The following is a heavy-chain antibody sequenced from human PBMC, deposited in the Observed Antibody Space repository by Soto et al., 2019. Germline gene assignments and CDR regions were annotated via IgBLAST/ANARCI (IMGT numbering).Heavy chain of an antibody. Sequence: SETLSLTCTVSGGSISSGGYYWSWIRQHPGKGLEWIGYIYYSGSTYYNPSLKSRVSISLDTSKNQFSLKLSSVTAADTAVYYCARGGISYCSGGSCYGRWFDHWGQGTLVTVSS. CDR1: GGSISSGGYY. D-gene: IGHD2-15*01. V-gene: IGHV4-31*03. J-gene: IGHJ5*02. CDR2: IYYSGST. CDR3: ARGGISYCSGGSCYGRWFDH.